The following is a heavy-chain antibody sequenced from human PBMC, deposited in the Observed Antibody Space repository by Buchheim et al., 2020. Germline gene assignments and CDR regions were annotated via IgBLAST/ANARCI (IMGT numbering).Heavy chain of an antibody. V-gene: IGHV3-30*04. CDR3: ARDLGSVRGCAMGY. CDR2: ISYDGSNK. CDR1: GFTFSSYA. Sequence: QVQLVESGGGVVQPGRSLRLSCAASGFTFSSYAMHWVRQAPGKGLEWVAVISYDGSNKYYADSVKGRFTISRDNSKNTLYLQMNSLRAEDTAVYYCARDLGSVRGCAMGYWGQGTL. D-gene: IGHD3-10*01. J-gene: IGHJ4*02.